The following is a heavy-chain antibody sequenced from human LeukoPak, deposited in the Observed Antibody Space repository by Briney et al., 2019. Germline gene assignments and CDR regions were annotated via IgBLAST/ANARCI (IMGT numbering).Heavy chain of an antibody. CDR2: ISYDGSNK. D-gene: IGHD3-9*01. CDR1: GFTFSSYA. CDR3: ARAVDILTQGLSLFDY. V-gene: IGHV3-30-3*01. J-gene: IGHJ4*02. Sequence: PGRSLRLSCAASGFTFSSYAMHWVRQAPGKGLEGVAVISYDGSNKYYADSVKGRFTISRDNSKNTLYLQMNSLRAEDTAVYYCARAVDILTQGLSLFDYWGQGTLVTVSS.